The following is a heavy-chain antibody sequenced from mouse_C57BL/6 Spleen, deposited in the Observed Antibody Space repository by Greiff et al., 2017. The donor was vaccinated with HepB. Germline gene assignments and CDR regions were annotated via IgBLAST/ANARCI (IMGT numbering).Heavy chain of an antibody. V-gene: IGHV1-52*01. CDR1: GYTFTSYW. CDR2: IDPSDSET. CDR3: AIIYYGNHYAMDY. Sequence: QVQLKQPGAELVRPGSSVKLSCKASGYTFTSYWMHWVKQRPIQGLEWIGNIDPSDSETHYNQKFKDKATLTVDKSSSTAYMQLSSLTSEDSAVYYCAIIYYGNHYAMDYWGQGTSVTVSS. D-gene: IGHD2-1*01. J-gene: IGHJ4*01.